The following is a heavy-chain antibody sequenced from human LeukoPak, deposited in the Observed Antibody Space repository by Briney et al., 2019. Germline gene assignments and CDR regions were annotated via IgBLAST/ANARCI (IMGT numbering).Heavy chain of an antibody. CDR3: ARVGGLWSHDY. CDR1: GFTFSSYW. D-gene: IGHD3-10*01. CDR2: IKQDGSAK. J-gene: IGHJ4*02. V-gene: IGHV3-7*01. Sequence: GGSLRLSCAASGFTFSSYWMSWVRQAPGKGLEWVANIKQDGSAKYYVDSVKGRFTISRDNAKNSLYLQMNSLRAEDTAVYYCARVGGLWSHDYWGQGTLVTVSS.